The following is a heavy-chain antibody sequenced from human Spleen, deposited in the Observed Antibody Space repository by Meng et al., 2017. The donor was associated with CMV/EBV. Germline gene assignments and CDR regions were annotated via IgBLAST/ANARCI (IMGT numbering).Heavy chain of an antibody. Sequence: GESLKISCVASGFNFGGYAMNWVREAPGKGLEWVSSLSASGTITEYGDSVKGRFTISRDNSKNTVYLQMNNLRAEDTAMYYCAKLPQIWSSNYYWGKGTLGTVSS. CDR3: AKLPQIWSSNYY. CDR2: LSASGTIT. CDR1: GFNFGGYA. V-gene: IGHV3-23*01. D-gene: IGHD5-18*01. J-gene: IGHJ4*02.